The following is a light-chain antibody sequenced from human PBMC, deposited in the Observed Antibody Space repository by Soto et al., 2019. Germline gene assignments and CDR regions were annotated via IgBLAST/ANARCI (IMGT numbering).Light chain of an antibody. CDR2: GAS. J-gene: IGKJ3*01. CDR3: QQYGSSLFT. CDR1: QSVSSSY. V-gene: IGKV3-20*01. Sequence: EIVLTQSPGTLSLSPGERATLSCRASQSVSSSYLKPGQAPRLLIYGASSRATGIPDRFSGSGSGTDFTLTISRLEPEDFAVYYCQQYGSSLFTFGPGTKVDIK.